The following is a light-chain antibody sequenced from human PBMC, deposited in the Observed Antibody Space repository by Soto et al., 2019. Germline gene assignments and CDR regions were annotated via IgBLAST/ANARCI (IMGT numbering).Light chain of an antibody. CDR1: QSISSY. V-gene: IGKV3-11*01. Sequence: EFVLSHSPYTVSLPPGERATLPSTASQSISSYLAWYQHKPGQAPRLHIYDTSIRATGIPARFSGSGSGTDFTLTISSLELQAFDVYYCQQRKSWLTPLTFGQGTRVEIK. CDR3: QQRKSWLTPLT. CDR2: DTS. J-gene: IGKJ5*01.